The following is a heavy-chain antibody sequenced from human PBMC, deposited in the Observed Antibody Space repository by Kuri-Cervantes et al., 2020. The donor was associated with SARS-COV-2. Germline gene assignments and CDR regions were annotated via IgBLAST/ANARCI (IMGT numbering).Heavy chain of an antibody. CDR3: ARDLGGGSYYHFEVYFDY. J-gene: IGHJ4*02. CDR1: GGSISSYY. Sequence: SETLSLTCTVSGGSISSYYWSWIRQPAGKGLEWIGRIYTSGSTNYNPSLKSRVTISVDTSKNQFSLKLSSVTAADTAVYYCARDLGGGSYYHFEVYFDYWGQGTLVTVSS. CDR2: IYTSGST. V-gene: IGHV4-4*07. D-gene: IGHD1-26*01.